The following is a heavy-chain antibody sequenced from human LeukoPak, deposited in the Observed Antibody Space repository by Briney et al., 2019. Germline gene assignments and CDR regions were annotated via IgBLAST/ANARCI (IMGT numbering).Heavy chain of an antibody. D-gene: IGHD3-3*01. CDR3: ARGSWATIFGVVIPSYYFDY. CDR1: GGTFSSYA. CDR2: IIPIFGTA. V-gene: IGHV1-69*13. J-gene: IGHJ4*02. Sequence: ASVKVSCKASGGTFSSYAISRVRQAPGQGLEWMGGIIPIFGTANHAQKFQGRVTITADESTSTAYMELSSLRSEDTAVYYCARGSWATIFGVVIPSYYFDYWGQGTLVTVSS.